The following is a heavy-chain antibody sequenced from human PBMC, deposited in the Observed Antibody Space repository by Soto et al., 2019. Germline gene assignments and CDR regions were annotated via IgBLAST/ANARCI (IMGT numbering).Heavy chain of an antibody. CDR1: GFTFSSYG. CDR3: ASHSDSSSWGWATPYDY. J-gene: IGHJ4*02. Sequence: QVQLVESGGGVVQPGRSLRLSCAASGFTFSSYGMHWVRQAPGKGLEWVAVISYDGSNKYYADSVKGRFTISRDNSKNTLYLHKNCLRAEDTAVYYCASHSDSSSWGWATPYDYWGQGTLVTVSS. CDR2: ISYDGSNK. V-gene: IGHV3-30*03. D-gene: IGHD6-13*01.